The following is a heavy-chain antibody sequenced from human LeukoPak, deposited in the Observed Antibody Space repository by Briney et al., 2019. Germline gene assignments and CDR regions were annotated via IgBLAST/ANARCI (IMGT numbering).Heavy chain of an antibody. V-gene: IGHV1-18*01. D-gene: IGHD3-22*01. CDR3: ARDTKNHYYDSSGVYADV. Sequence: ASVKVSCKASGYTFTSYGISWVRQAPGQGLEWMGWISAYNGNTNYAQKLQGRDTMTTDTSTSTAYMELRSLRSDDTAVYYCARDTKNHYYDSSGVYADVWGQGTTVTVSS. J-gene: IGHJ6*02. CDR1: GYTFTSYG. CDR2: ISAYNGNT.